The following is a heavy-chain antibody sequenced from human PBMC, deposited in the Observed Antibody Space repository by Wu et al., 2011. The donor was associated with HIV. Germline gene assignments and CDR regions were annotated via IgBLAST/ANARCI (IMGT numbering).Heavy chain of an antibody. Sequence: QVQLVQSGAEVKKPGASVKVSCKASGYTFTGYYIHWVRQAPGQGLEWMGWINPNSGATNYAQKFQGRVTMTRDTSISTAYMELSRLTSDDTAVYYCAREISGGVVLWFDPWGQGTLVTVSS. CDR1: GYTFTGYY. V-gene: IGHV1-2*02. CDR3: AREISGGVVLWFDP. J-gene: IGHJ5*02. D-gene: IGHD2-15*01. CDR2: INPNSGAT.